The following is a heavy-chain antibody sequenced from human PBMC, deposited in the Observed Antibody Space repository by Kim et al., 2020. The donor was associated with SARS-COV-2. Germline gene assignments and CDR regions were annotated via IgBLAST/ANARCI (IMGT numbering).Heavy chain of an antibody. D-gene: IGHD3-22*01. CDR3: ARTSKRPAQWLLHNYYYYYGMDV. Sequence: SVKVSCKASGGTFSSYAISWVRQAPGQGLEWMGGIIPIFGTANYAQKFQGRVTITADESTSTAYMELSSLRSEDTAVYYCARTSKRPAQWLLHNYYYYYGMDVWGQGTTVTVSS. CDR2: IIPIFGTA. J-gene: IGHJ6*02. V-gene: IGHV1-69*13. CDR1: GGTFSSYA.